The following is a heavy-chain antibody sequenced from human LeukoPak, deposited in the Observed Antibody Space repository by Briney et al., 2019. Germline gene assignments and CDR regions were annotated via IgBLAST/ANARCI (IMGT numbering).Heavy chain of an antibody. V-gene: IGHV4-39*07. D-gene: IGHD6-13*01. Sequence: PSETLSLTCTVSSASIRSSNYYWGWIRQPPGKGLEWIGSIYYNGNTYYNPSLKSRVTISVDTSKNQFSLKLSSVTAADTAVYYCARDRVSSSWYYWFDPWGQGTLVTVSS. CDR3: ARDRVSSSWYYWFDP. CDR1: SASIRSSNYY. J-gene: IGHJ5*02. CDR2: IYYNGNT.